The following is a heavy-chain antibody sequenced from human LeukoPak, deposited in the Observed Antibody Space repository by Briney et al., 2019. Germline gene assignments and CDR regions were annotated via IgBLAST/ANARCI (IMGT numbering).Heavy chain of an antibody. CDR1: GGTFSSYA. CDR2: IIPIFGTA. J-gene: IGHJ4*02. D-gene: IGHD3-10*01. V-gene: IGHV1-69*13. CDR3: ARDRGSKITMVRGTFDY. Sequence: ASVKVSCKASGGTFSSYAISWVRQAPGQGLEWMGGIIPIFGTANYAQKFQGRVTITADESTSTAYMELSSLRSEDTAVYYCARDRGSKITMVRGTFDYWGQGTLVTVSS.